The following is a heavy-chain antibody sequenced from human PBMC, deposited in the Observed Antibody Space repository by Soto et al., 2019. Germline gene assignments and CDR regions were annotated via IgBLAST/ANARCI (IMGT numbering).Heavy chain of an antibody. CDR3: ARLPSQWLAPDY. J-gene: IGHJ4*02. CDR2: IDPSDSYT. D-gene: IGHD6-19*01. CDR1: GYSFTSYW. V-gene: IGHV5-10-1*01. Sequence: PGESLKISCKGSGYSFTSYWISWVRQVPGKGLEWMGRIDPSDSYTNYSPSFQGHVTIPADKSISTAYLQWSSLKASDTAMYYRARLPSQWLAPDYWGQGTLVTVSS.